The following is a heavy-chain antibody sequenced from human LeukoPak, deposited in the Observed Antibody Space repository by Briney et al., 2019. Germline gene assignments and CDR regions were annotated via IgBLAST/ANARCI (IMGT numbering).Heavy chain of an antibody. CDR2: INPNSGGT. J-gene: IGHJ4*02. D-gene: IGHD3-16*01. V-gene: IGHV1-2*02. CDR3: ARVWVFADRRFDY. CDR1: GYTFTGYY. Sequence: ASVKVSCKASGYTFTGYYMHWVRQAPGQGLEWMGWINPNSGGTNYAQKFQGRVTMTRDTSISTAYMELSRLRSDDTAVYYCARVWVFADRRFDYWGQGTLVTVSS.